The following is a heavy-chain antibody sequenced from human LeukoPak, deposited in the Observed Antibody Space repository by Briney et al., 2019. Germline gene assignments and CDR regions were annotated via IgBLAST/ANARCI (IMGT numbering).Heavy chain of an antibody. V-gene: IGHV3-53*01. CDR3: ARHDSWAGWFDP. CDR2: IYSGGTT. J-gene: IGHJ5*02. D-gene: IGHD3-22*01. Sequence: GGSLRLSCGASGFTVSDNYMSWVRQAPGKGLEWVSVIYSGGTTYSADSVKGRFTISRDNSKNTLYLQMNSLRAEDTAVYYCARHDSWAGWFDPWGQGTLVTVSS. CDR1: GFTVSDNY.